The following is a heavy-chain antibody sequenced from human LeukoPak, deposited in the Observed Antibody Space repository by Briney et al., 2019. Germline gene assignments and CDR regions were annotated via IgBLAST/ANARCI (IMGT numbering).Heavy chain of an antibody. J-gene: IGHJ4*02. CDR1: GFTFSSYA. V-gene: IGHV3-23*01. CDR2: ISGSGGST. Sequence: GGSLRVSCAAPGFTFSSYAMSWVRQAPGKGLEWVSAISGSGGSTYYADSVKGRFTISRDNSKNTLYLQMNSLRAEDTAVYYCAKDHGQKWFRGAFDYWGQGTLVTVSS. D-gene: IGHD3-22*01. CDR3: AKDHGQKWFRGAFDY.